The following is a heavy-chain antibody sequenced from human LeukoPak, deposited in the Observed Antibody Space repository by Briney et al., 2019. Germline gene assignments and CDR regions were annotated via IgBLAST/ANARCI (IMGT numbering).Heavy chain of an antibody. CDR3: AKSRIMVRAEHDAFDI. V-gene: IGHV3-23*01. J-gene: IGHJ3*02. CDR1: GFSFSSYG. D-gene: IGHD3-10*01. CDR2: ISGSGANT. Sequence: PGGSLRLSCVASGFSFSSYGMGWVRQAPGKGLEWVSVISGSGANTYYADSVRGRFTISRDKSRDTLYLQMNTLRAEDTAVYHCAKSRIMVRAEHDAFDIWGQGTMVTVSS.